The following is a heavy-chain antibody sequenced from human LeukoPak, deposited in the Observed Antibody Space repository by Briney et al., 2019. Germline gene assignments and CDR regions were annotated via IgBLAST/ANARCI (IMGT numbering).Heavy chain of an antibody. CDR2: INTYNGNT. V-gene: IGHV1-18*01. J-gene: IGHJ4*02. CDR3: ARDLGEGAKRDLDF. Sequence: GASVKVSCKTSGYRFSDYGISWVRQAPGQGLQWMGWINTYNGNTEYAQSLQGRATMTMDTATATAYLEVRSLISDDTAVYYCARDLGEGAKRDLDFWGQGTLVTVSS. CDR1: GYRFSDYG. D-gene: IGHD1-26*01.